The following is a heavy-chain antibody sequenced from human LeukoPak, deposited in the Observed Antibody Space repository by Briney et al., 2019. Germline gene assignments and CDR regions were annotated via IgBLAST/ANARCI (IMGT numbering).Heavy chain of an antibody. V-gene: IGHV3-23*01. Sequence: GGSLRLSCAASGITLNNNAMSWVRQAPGKGPEWVSSISINGSTTYYADSVKGRFTISRDNSKNTLYLQMNSLRAEDTAVYYCAKDLRSLYESGNYGWLDPWGQGALVTVSS. CDR3: AKDLRSLYESGNYGWLDP. CDR2: ISINGSTT. CDR1: GITLNNNA. J-gene: IGHJ5*02. D-gene: IGHD3-10*01.